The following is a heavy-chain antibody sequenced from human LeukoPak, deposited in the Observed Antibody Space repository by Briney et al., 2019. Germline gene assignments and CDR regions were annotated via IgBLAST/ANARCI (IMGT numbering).Heavy chain of an antibody. CDR2: ISGRTGGT. D-gene: IGHD5-12*01. J-gene: IGHJ4*02. CDR3: AKCGNSGCHLIDY. V-gene: IGHV3-23*01. Sequence: GGSLRLSRAASGFTFNTNCMSWVRQAPGKGLEWVAAISGRTGGTYYADSAKGRFTISRDNSKSTLYLQMDSLRAEDAGVYFCAKCGNSGCHLIDYWGQGTLVTVSS. CDR1: GFTFNTNC.